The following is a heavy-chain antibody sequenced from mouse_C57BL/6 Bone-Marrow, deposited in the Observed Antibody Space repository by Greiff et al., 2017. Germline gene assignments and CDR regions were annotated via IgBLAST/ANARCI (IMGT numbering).Heavy chain of an antibody. CDR1: GYTFTSYW. CDR2: IDPSDSYT. Sequence: QVQLKQPGAELVRPGTSVKLSCKASGYTFTSYWMHWVKQRPGQGLEWIGVIDPSDSYTNYNQKFKGKATLTVDTSSSTAYMQLSSLTSEDSAVYYCARRGYDYDGFAYWGQGTLVTVSA. CDR3: ARRGYDYDGFAY. J-gene: IGHJ3*01. V-gene: IGHV1-59*01. D-gene: IGHD2-4*01.